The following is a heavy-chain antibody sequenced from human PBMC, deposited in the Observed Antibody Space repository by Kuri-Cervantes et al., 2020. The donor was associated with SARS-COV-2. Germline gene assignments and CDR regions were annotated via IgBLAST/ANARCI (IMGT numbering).Heavy chain of an antibody. CDR3: AMGAANSYMDV. J-gene: IGHJ6*03. V-gene: IGHV3-33*08. CDR1: GFSLTNYA. CDR2: IWYDGKNE. D-gene: IGHD3-16*01. Sequence: GESLKISCGASGFSLTNYAIHWVRQAPGKGLEWVPVIWYDGKNEYYAGSVEGRFNISRDTSKNTVSLHMNSLRAEETAMYYCAMGAANSYMDVWGRGTTVTVSS.